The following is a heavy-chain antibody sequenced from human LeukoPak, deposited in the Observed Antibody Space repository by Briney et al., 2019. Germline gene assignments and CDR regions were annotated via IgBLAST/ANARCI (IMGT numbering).Heavy chain of an antibody. CDR3: TSESLGGMGV. V-gene: IGHV1-69*13. CDR1: GGTFSSYA. J-gene: IGHJ6*02. Sequence: ASVTVSCKASGGTFSSYAISWVRQAPGQGLEWMGGIIPIFGTANYARKFQGRVTITADESTSTAYMELRSLRSDDTAVYYCTSESLGGMGVWGQGTTVTVSS. CDR2: IIPIFGTA. D-gene: IGHD1-26*01.